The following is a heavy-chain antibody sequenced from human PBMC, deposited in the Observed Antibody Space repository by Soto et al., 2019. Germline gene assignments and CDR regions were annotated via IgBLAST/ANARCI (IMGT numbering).Heavy chain of an antibody. CDR3: ARDPPRYCTNGVCYLFDY. J-gene: IGHJ4*02. D-gene: IGHD2-8*01. CDR2: ISYDGSNK. CDR1: GFTFSSYA. V-gene: IGHV3-30-3*01. Sequence: GGSLRLSCAASGFTFSSYAMHWVRQAPGKGLEWVAVISYDGSNKYYADSVKGRFTISRDNSKNTLYLQMNSLRAEDTAVYYCARDPPRYCTNGVCYLFDYWGQGTLVTVSS.